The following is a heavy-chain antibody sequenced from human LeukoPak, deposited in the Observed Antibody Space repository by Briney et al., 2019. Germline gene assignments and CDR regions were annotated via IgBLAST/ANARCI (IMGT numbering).Heavy chain of an antibody. CDR1: GGSFSGYY. Sequence: PSETLSLTCAVYGGSFSGYYWSWIRRPPGKGLEWIGEINHSGSTNYNPSLKSRVTISVDTSKNQFSLKLSSVTAADTAVYYCARRGGRVREVIGHWGRGTLVTVSS. CDR2: INHSGST. V-gene: IGHV4-34*01. J-gene: IGHJ4*02. CDR3: ARRGGRVREVIGH. D-gene: IGHD3-10*01.